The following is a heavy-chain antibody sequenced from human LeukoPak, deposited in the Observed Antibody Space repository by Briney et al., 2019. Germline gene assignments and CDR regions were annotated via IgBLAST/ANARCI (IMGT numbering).Heavy chain of an antibody. CDR3: ARGFYYYGSGSYHFDY. D-gene: IGHD3-10*01. CDR2: ISSSGSTI. CDR1: GFTFSSYE. J-gene: IGHJ4*02. Sequence: QPGGSLRLSCAASGFTFSSYEMNWVRQAPGKGLEWVSYISSSGSTIYYADSVKGRFTISRDNAKNSLYLQMNSLRAEDTAVYYCARGFYYYGSGSYHFDYWGQGTLVTVSS. V-gene: IGHV3-48*03.